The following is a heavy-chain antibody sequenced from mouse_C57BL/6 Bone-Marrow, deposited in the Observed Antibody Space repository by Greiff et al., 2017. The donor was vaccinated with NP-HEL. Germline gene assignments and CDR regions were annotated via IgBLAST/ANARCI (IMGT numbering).Heavy chain of an antibody. J-gene: IGHJ1*03. D-gene: IGHD2-4*01. CDR2: IWSGGST. Sequence: VKLQESGPGLVQPSQSLSITCTVSGFSLTSYGVHWVRQSPGKGLEWLGVIWSGGSTDYNAAFISSLSISKDNSKSQVFFKMNSLQADDTAIYYCARKGDYDGVPWYFDVWGTGTTVTVSS. CDR1: GFSLTSYG. V-gene: IGHV2-2*01. CDR3: ARKGDYDGVPWYFDV.